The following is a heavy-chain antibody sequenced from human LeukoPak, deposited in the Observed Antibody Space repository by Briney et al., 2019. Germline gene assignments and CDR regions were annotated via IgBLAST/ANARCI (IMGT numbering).Heavy chain of an antibody. Sequence: SETLSLTCTVSGGSISSSNHFWGWVRQPPEKGLEWIGSIYYSGSTYYNPSLTSRVTILVDTSKNQFSLKLSSVTVADTALYYCARGQYDILTGYYLQFDYWGQGTLVTVSS. CDR2: IYYSGST. CDR1: GGSISSSNHF. V-gene: IGHV4-39*07. J-gene: IGHJ4*02. D-gene: IGHD3-9*01. CDR3: ARGQYDILTGYYLQFDY.